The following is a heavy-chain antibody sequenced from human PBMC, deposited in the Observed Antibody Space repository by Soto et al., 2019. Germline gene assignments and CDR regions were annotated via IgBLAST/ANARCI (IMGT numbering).Heavy chain of an antibody. CDR2: IYPDDSDT. Sequence: GESLKISCQASGYTFTKYWVGWVRQMPGKGLEWMGIIYPDDSDTRYSPSFQGHVTISADKSISTACLQWSSLKASDSATYYCARRDMLTGYVYFDYWGQGTQVTVSS. D-gene: IGHD3-9*01. CDR1: GYTFTKYW. J-gene: IGHJ4*02. V-gene: IGHV5-51*01. CDR3: ARRDMLTGYVYFDY.